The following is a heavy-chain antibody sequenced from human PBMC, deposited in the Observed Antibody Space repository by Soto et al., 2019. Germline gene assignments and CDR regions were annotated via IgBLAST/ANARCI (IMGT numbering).Heavy chain of an antibody. D-gene: IGHD2-21*01. CDR3: ARVGSPYDYYYYGMDV. Sequence: KQSQTLSLTCAISGDSVSSNSAAWNWIRQSPSRGLEWLGRTYYRSKWYNDYAVSVKSRITINPDTSKNQFSLQLNSVTPEDTAVYYCARVGSPYDYYYYGMDVWGQGTTVTVSS. J-gene: IGHJ6*02. V-gene: IGHV6-1*01. CDR2: TYYRSKWYN. CDR1: GDSVSSNSAA.